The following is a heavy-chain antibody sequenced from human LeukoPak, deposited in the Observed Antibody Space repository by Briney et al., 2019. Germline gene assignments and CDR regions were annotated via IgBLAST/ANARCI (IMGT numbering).Heavy chain of an antibody. CDR2: INSDGSST. J-gene: IGHJ6*03. V-gene: IGHV3-74*01. D-gene: IGHD1-7*01. CDR1: GFTFSTYW. Sequence: GGPLRLSCAASGFTFSTYWMHWVRQAPGKGLVWVSRINSDGSSTNYADSVKGRFTISRDNAKNTLYLQMNSLRAEDTAVYYCARDYRTLLYYMDVWGKGTTVTVSS. CDR3: ARDYRTLLYYMDV.